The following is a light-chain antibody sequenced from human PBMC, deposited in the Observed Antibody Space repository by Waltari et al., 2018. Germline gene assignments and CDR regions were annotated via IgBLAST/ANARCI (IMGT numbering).Light chain of an antibody. J-gene: IGKJ1*01. CDR2: SAS. Sequence: DIQLTQSPSFLSASVGDRVTITCRASQGISSFLAWYQQKPGKPPNLLIYSASTLQSGVPSRFSGSGSGTEFTLSISSLQPEDCATYYCQQLNTYPVTFGQGTKVEVK. V-gene: IGKV1-9*01. CDR1: QGISSF. CDR3: QQLNTYPVT.